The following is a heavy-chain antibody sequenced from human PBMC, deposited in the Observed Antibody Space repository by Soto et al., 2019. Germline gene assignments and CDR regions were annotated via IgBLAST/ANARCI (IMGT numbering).Heavy chain of an antibody. CDR2: ISVSDAFI. D-gene: IGHD1-20*01. Sequence: RGGSLRLSCAASGFNVGAFAVNWVRQAPGKGLEWVSGISVSDAFIYYADSVRGRFSISRDASENILYLQMNSLRVDDTALYYCTRETVAGITGLDYWGPGTLVTVSS. J-gene: IGHJ4*02. CDR3: TRETVAGITGLDY. CDR1: GFNVGAFA. V-gene: IGHV3-23*01.